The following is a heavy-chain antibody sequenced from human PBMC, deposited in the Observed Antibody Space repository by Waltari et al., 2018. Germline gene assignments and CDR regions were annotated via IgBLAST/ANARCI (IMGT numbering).Heavy chain of an antibody. Sequence: QVQLVESGGGVVQPGKSLTLSCEVSGISVSSYAMHWVRQAPGKGLEGVEVISFDGNNIYFADSVKGRFTINRDNSKNTLSLQMNSLTPEDTAIYYCARDGHSYFYGSWSDYWGQGTLVTVSS. V-gene: IGHV3-30*01. D-gene: IGHD3-10*01. CDR3: ARDGHSYFYGSWSDY. CDR1: GISVSSYA. CDR2: ISFDGNNI. J-gene: IGHJ4*02.